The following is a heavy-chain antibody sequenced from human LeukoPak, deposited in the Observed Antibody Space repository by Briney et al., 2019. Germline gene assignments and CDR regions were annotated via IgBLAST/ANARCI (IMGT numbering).Heavy chain of an antibody. Sequence: SETLSLTCTVSGGSISSGSYYWSWIRQPAGKGLEWIGRIYTSGSTNYNPSLKSRVTISVDTSKNQFSLKLTSVTAADTAVYYCARQAMNLYNWNDRYFDSWGREPWSPSPQ. V-gene: IGHV4-61*02. D-gene: IGHD1-20*01. CDR1: GGSISSGSYY. CDR2: IYTSGST. CDR3: ARQAMNLYNWNDRYFDS. J-gene: IGHJ4*02.